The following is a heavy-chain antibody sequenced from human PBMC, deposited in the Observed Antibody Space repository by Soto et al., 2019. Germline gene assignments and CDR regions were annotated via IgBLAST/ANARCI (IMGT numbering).Heavy chain of an antibody. CDR1: GYSFTSYL. J-gene: IGHJ6*02. D-gene: IGHD6-6*01. CDR3: ARLGVPSSIAARHNSHYYYGMDV. Sequence: XESLKISREGSGYSFTSYLLSWVRQMPGKGLDGMGSIYPSDSYTNYSPSFQGHVTIAADKSISTAYLQWSSLKASDTAMYYCARLGVPSSIAARHNSHYYYGMDVWGQGTTVTVSS. V-gene: IGHV5-10-1*01. CDR2: IYPSDSYT.